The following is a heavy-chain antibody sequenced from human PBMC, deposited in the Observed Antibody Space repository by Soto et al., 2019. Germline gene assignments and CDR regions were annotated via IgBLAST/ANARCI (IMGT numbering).Heavy chain of an antibody. Sequence: SETLSLTCTVSGGSISSYYWSWIRQPPGKGLEWIGYIYYSGSTNYNPSLKSRVTISVDTSKNQFSLKLSSVTAADTAVYYCARANDYGDFGDAFDIWGQGTMVTVSS. D-gene: IGHD4-17*01. V-gene: IGHV4-59*01. CDR3: ARANDYGDFGDAFDI. J-gene: IGHJ3*02. CDR1: GGSISSYY. CDR2: IYYSGST.